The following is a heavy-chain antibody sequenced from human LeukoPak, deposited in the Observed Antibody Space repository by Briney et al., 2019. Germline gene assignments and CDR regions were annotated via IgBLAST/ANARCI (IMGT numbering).Heavy chain of an antibody. CDR1: GGTFSSYA. V-gene: IGHV1-69*06. Sequence: GASVKVSCKASGGTFSSYAISWVRQAPGQGLEWMGGIIPIFGTANYAQKFQGRVTITADKSTSTAYMELSSLRSEDTAVYYCAREIAVAGWVFDYWGQGTLVTVSS. CDR2: IIPIFGTA. CDR3: AREIAVAGWVFDY. J-gene: IGHJ4*02. D-gene: IGHD6-19*01.